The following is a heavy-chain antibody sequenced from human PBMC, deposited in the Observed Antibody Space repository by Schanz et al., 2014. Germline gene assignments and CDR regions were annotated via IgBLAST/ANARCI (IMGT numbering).Heavy chain of an antibody. CDR2: ISRDGTTS. D-gene: IGHD7-27*01. J-gene: IGHJ3*02. CDR1: GFIFNDYY. CDR3: ARENLNWEAFDI. V-gene: IGHV3-11*01. Sequence: QLVESGGGLVKPGGSLRLSCAASGFIFNDYYMNWIRQAPGKGLEWLSYISRDGTTSYYADSVKGRFTISRDNAKNSLYLEMTSLRGEDTAVYYCARENLNWEAFDIWGQGTVVTVSS.